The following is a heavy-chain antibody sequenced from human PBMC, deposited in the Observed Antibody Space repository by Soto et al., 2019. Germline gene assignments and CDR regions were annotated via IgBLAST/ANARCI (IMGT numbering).Heavy chain of an antibody. Sequence: GASVKVSCKASGYTFTSYCMHWVRQAPGQGLEWMGIINPSGGSTSYAQKFQGRVTITRDTSASTTYLELSSLTPEDTAIYYCARIETGRVVTRPNWLDPWGQGTLVTVSS. V-gene: IGHV1-46*01. CDR3: ARIETGRVVTRPNWLDP. CDR2: INPSGGST. D-gene: IGHD2-21*02. J-gene: IGHJ5*02. CDR1: GYTFTSYC.